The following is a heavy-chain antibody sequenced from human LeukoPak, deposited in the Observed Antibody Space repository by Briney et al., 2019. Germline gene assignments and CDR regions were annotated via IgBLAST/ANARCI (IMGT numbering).Heavy chain of an antibody. CDR2: ISAYNGNT. V-gene: IGHV1-18*04. D-gene: IGHD2-15*01. Sequence: GAAVKVSCKASGYTFTSYYMHWVRQAPGQGLEWMGWISAYNGNTNYAQKLQGRVTMTTDTSTSTAYMELRSLRSDDTAVYYCARDPPKYCSGGSCYLRLSGEGYYYYYMDVWGKGTTVTVSS. CDR3: ARDPPKYCSGGSCYLRLSGEGYYYYYMDV. J-gene: IGHJ6*03. CDR1: GYTFTSYY.